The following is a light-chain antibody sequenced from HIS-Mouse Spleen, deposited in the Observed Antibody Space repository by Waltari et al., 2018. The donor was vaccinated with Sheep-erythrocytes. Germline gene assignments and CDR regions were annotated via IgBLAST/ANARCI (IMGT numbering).Light chain of an antibody. CDR3: MPALQTMYT. CDR2: LGS. CDR1: QSLLHSNGYNY. V-gene: IGKV2-28*01. J-gene: IGKJ2*01. Sequence: MTQSPLSLPVTPGEPASIGGRERQSLLHSNGYNYLDWYLQKPGQSPQLLIYLGSNPPSGVPARFSGSGSGPPFSLALRRVEAEHVGVYYCMPALQTMYTFGQGTKLAIK.